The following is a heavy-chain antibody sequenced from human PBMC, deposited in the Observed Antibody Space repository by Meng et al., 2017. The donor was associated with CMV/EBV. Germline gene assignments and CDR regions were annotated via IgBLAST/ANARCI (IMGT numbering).Heavy chain of an antibody. J-gene: IGHJ4*02. V-gene: IGHV1-18*01. CDR3: ARVSLDYSNSVHFDY. CDR2: ISAYNGNT. CDR1: GYTFTSYG. D-gene: IGHD4-11*01. Sequence: ASVKVSCKASGYTFTSYGISWVRQAPGQGLEWMGWISAYNGNTNYAQKLQGRVTMTTDTSTSTAYMELRSLRSDDTAVYYCARVSLDYSNSVHFDYWGQGTLVTVSS.